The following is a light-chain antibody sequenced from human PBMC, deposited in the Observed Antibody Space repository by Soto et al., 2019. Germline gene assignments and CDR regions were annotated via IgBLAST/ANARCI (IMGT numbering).Light chain of an antibody. CDR3: QQYNNWPIT. Sequence: EVVMTQSPATLSVSPGERATLSCRASQSVGSLVAWYQQKPGQAPRLLIYGASTRATGDAARFTGSGSGTEFTLTISSLQTEDFAVYYCQQYNNWPITFGPGTRLEIK. J-gene: IGKJ5*01. V-gene: IGKV3-15*01. CDR2: GAS. CDR1: QSVGSL.